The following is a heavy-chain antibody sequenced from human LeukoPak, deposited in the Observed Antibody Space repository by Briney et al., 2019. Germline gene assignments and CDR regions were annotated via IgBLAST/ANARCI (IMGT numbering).Heavy chain of an antibody. CDR3: ARTDIVVVPAAELDY. Sequence: ASVKVSCKASGYTFTGYYMHWVRQAPGQGLEWMGWINPNSGGTNYAQKFQGWVTMTRDTSISTAYMELSRLRSDDTAVYYCARTDIVVVPAAELDYWGQGTLVTVSS. CDR2: INPNSGGT. CDR1: GYTFTGYY. V-gene: IGHV1-2*04. D-gene: IGHD2-2*01. J-gene: IGHJ4*02.